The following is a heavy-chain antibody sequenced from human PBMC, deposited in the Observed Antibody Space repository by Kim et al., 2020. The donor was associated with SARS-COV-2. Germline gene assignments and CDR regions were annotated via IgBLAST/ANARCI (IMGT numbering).Heavy chain of an antibody. CDR3: AKDGVVAGPQPYYFDY. CDR2: ISGSGFST. V-gene: IGHV3-23*01. Sequence: GGSLRLSCVVSGFTFNNHAMSWVRQAPGKGLEWVSAISGSGFSTQYADSVKGRFTISRDNSKNTLDLQMKSLRAEDTALYYCAKDGVVAGPQPYYFDYWGQGTLVTVSS. D-gene: IGHD6-19*01. J-gene: IGHJ4*02. CDR1: GFTFNNHA.